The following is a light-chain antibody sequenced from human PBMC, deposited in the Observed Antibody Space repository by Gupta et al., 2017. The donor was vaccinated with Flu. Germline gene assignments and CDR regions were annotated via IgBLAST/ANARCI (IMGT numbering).Light chain of an antibody. CDR1: SSDVGAHHY. J-gene: IGLJ3*02. CDR2: EVS. V-gene: IGLV2-14*01. Sequence: QSALTQPAAVSGSPGQSFTISCTGTSSDVGAHHYVSWYQQPPDKAPQLMIYEVSNRPSGVSNRFSGSKSGNTASLTISGVQAEDESDYYCSPYTTSSTRVFGGGTKLTVL. CDR3: SPYTTSSTRV.